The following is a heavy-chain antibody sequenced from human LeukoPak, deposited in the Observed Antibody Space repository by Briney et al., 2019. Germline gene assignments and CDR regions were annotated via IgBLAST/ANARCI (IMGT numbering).Heavy chain of an antibody. CDR1: GGSISSYY. CDR2: IYYSGST. D-gene: IGHD3-10*01. J-gene: IGHJ4*02. V-gene: IGHV4-59*01. CDR3: ARATYYYNLGSFPFDY. Sequence: KPSETLSLTCTVSGGSISSYYWSWIRQPPGKGLEWIGYIYYSGSTNYNPSLKSRVTMSVDTSKNQFSLNLRSVTAADTAVYYCARATYYYNLGSFPFDYWGQGILVTVSS.